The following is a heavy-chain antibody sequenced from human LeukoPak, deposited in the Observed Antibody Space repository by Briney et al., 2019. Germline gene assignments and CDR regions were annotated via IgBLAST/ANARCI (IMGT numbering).Heavy chain of an antibody. CDR1: GGTFSSYA. J-gene: IGHJ4*02. CDR3: ATLSYSYGHHGSY. CDR2: IIPIFGTA. Sequence: ASVKVSCKAFGGTFSSYAISWVRQAPGQGLEWMGGIIPIFGTANYAQKFQGRVTITADESTSTAYMELSSLRSEDTAVYYCATLSYSYGHHGSYWGQGTLVTVSS. V-gene: IGHV1-69*13. D-gene: IGHD5-18*01.